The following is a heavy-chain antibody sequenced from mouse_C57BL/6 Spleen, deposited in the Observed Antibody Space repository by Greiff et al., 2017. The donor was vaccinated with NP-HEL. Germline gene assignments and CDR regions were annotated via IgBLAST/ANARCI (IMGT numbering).Heavy chain of an antibody. V-gene: IGHV1-53*01. CDR1: GYTFTSYW. CDR2: INPSNGGT. D-gene: IGHD1-1*01. J-gene: IGHJ1*03. Sequence: QVQLQQPGTELVKPGASVKLSCKASGYTFTSYWMHWVKQRPGQGLEWIGNINPSNGGTNYNEKFKSKATLTVDKSSSTAYMQLSSLTSEDSVVYYGARSITTGVGGYVEVWGTGTTVTVSS. CDR3: ARSITTGVGGYVEV.